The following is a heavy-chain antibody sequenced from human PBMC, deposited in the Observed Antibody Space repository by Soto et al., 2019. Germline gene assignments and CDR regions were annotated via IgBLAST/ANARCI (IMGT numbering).Heavy chain of an antibody. CDR2: INAGNGNT. CDR3: ARDLGFGLSDY. CDR1: GYTFTSYA. Sequence: QVQLVQSGAEVKKPGASVKVSCKASGYTFTSYAMHWVRQAPGQRLEWMGWINAGNGNTKYSQKFQGRVTITRDTSASTAYMELSSLRSEDTAVCYCARDLGFGLSDYWGQGTLVTVSS. V-gene: IGHV1-3*01. D-gene: IGHD3-10*01. J-gene: IGHJ4*02.